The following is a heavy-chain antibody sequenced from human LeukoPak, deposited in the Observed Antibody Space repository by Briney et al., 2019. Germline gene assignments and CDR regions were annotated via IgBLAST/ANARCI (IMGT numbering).Heavy chain of an antibody. CDR1: GGTFSSYA. V-gene: IGHV1-69*04. CDR3: ASSMPTVTTIFY. Sequence: PSVKVSCKASGGTFSSYAISWVRPAPGQGLEWMGRIIPILGIANYAQKFQGRVTITADKSTSTAYMELSSLRSEDTAVYYCASSMPTVTTIFYWGQGTLVTVSS. CDR2: IIPILGIA. J-gene: IGHJ4*02. D-gene: IGHD4-17*01.